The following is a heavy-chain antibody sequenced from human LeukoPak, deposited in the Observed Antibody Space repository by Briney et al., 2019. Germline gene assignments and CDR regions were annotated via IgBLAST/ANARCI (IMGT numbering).Heavy chain of an antibody. CDR2: ISKSGDHT. D-gene: IGHD3-16*01. CDR3: ATSWGPDTSAFRWGRDGMDV. Sequence: GGSLRLSCAVSGLTFNNYAMSWVRQAPGKGLEWVSAISKSGDHTYYAASAKGRLTIYRDNSKNTQYLQMNSLRAEDTAVYYCATSWGPDTSAFRWGRDGMDVWGQGTTVIVS. V-gene: IGHV3-23*01. CDR1: GLTFNNYA. J-gene: IGHJ6*02.